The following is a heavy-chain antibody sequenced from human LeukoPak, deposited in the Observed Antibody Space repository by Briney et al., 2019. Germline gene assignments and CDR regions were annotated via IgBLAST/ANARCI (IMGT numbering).Heavy chain of an antibody. CDR3: AKAMRPQNIVVVPAPTDY. Sequence: GGSLRLSCAASGFTFSSYAMSWVRQAPGKGLEWVSAISGSGGSTYYADSVKGRFTISRDNSKNTLYLQMNSLRAEDTAVYYCAKAMRPQNIVVVPAPTDYGAQGTLVPVPS. V-gene: IGHV3-23*01. D-gene: IGHD2-2*01. J-gene: IGHJ4*02. CDR1: GFTFSSYA. CDR2: ISGSGGST.